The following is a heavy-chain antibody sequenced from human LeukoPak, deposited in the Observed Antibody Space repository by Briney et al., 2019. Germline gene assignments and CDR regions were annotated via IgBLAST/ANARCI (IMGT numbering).Heavy chain of an antibody. D-gene: IGHD4-17*01. CDR2: INHSGST. CDR1: GGPFSGYY. J-gene: IGHJ4*02. V-gene: IGHV4-34*01. Sequence: SETLSLTCAVYGGPFSGYYWSWIRQPPGKGLEWIGEINHSGSTNYNPSLKSRVTISVDTSKNQFSLKLSSVTAADTAVYYCARDNQYNSASSDYGGTNFDSWGQGTLVTVSS. CDR3: ARDNQYNSASSDYGGTNFDS.